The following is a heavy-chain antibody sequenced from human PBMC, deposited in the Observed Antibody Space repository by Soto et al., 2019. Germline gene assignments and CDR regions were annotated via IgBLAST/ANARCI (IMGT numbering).Heavy chain of an antibody. D-gene: IGHD3-10*01. CDR2: ISSSSSYI. V-gene: IGHV3-21*01. J-gene: IGHJ6*02. CDR1: GFTFSSYS. CDR3: ARVPMVRGVIVYGMDV. Sequence: GGPLRLSCAASGFTFSSYSMNWVRQAPGKGLEWVSSISSSSSYIYYADSVKGRFTISRDNAKNSLYLQMNSLRAEDTAVYYCARVPMVRGVIVYGMDVWGQGTTVTVSS.